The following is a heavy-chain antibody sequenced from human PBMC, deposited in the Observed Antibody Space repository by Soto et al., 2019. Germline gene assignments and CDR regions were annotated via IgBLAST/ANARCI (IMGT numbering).Heavy chain of an antibody. CDR1: GGSFSGYY. D-gene: IGHD3-16*01. CDR3: ARAGPYVVVSLFSRGAYYFDY. Sequence: QVQLQQWGAGLLKPSETLSLTCAVYGGSFSGYYWSWIRQPPGKGLEWIGEINHSGSTNYNPSLKSRVTISVDTSKNQFSLKLSSVTAADTAVYYCARAGPYVVVSLFSRGAYYFDYWGQGTLVTVSS. CDR2: INHSGST. J-gene: IGHJ4*02. V-gene: IGHV4-34*01.